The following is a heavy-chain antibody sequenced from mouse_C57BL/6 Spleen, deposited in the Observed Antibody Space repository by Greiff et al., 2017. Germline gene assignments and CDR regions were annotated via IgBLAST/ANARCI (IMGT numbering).Heavy chain of an antibody. CDR3: ARKSYGNYLYYAMDY. J-gene: IGHJ4*01. CDR1: GFSLTSYA. D-gene: IGHD2-1*01. V-gene: IGHV2-9-1*01. CDR2: IWTGGGT. Sequence: VQLQQSGPGLVAPSQSLSITCTVSGFSLTSYAISWVRQPPGKGLEWLGVIWTGGGTNYNSALKSRLSISKDNSKSQVFLKMNSLQTDDTARYYCARKSYGNYLYYAMDYWGQGTSVTVSS.